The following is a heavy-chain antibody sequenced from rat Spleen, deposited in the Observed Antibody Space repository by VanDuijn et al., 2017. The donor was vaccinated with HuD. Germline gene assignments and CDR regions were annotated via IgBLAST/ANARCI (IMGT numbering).Heavy chain of an antibody. D-gene: IGHD1-2*01. Sequence: QVQVKESGPGLVQPSQTLSLTCTVSGFSLTSNGVSWVRQPPGKGLEWIAAISTGGNTYYNSALRSRLSISRDTSKSQVFLKMNSLQTEDTATYYCTRVGYSSFLRYFDYWGQGVMVTVSS. V-gene: IGHV2S12*01. J-gene: IGHJ2*01. CDR1: GFSLTSNG. CDR3: TRVGYSSFLRYFDY. CDR2: ISTGGNT.